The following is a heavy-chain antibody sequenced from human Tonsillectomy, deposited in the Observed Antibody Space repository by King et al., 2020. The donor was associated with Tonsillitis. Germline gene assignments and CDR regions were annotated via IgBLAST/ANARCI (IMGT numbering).Heavy chain of an antibody. CDR3: ARERDGYKEDLYYFDY. Sequence: VQLQESGPGLVKPSQTLSLTCTVSGGSISSGGYYWSWIRQHPGKGLEWIGYIYYSGSTYYNPSLKSRVTISVDTSKNQFSLKLGSVTAADTAVYYCARERDGYKEDLYYFDYWGQGTLVTVSS. CDR1: GGSISSGGYY. J-gene: IGHJ4*02. CDR2: IYYSGST. V-gene: IGHV4-31*03. D-gene: IGHD5-24*01.